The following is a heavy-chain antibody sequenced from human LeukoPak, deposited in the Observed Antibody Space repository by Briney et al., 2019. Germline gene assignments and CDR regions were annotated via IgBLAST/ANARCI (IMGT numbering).Heavy chain of an antibody. Sequence: SETLSLTCTVSGDAISSTSYYWGWIRQPPGKGLEWIGSTYYSGSTYYNPSLKSRVTISVDTSKNQFSLRLSSVTAADTAVYYCARRRNYGPRFGELLTPPRPKHWFDPWGQGTLVTVSS. CDR3: ARRRNYGPRFGELLTPPRPKHWFDP. V-gene: IGHV4-39*07. D-gene: IGHD3-10*01. J-gene: IGHJ5*02. CDR1: GDAISSTSYY. CDR2: TYYSGST.